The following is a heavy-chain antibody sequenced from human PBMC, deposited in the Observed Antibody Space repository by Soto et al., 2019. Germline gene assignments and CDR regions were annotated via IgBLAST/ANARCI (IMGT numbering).Heavy chain of an antibody. CDR2: IYYDGSNK. V-gene: IGHV3-33*01. D-gene: IGHD6-13*01. CDR1: GFTFSSYG. CDR3: ARSQYSSSWYPFDY. J-gene: IGHJ4*02. Sequence: QVQLVESGGGVVQPGRSLRLSCAASGFTFSSYGMHWVRQAPGKGLEWVAVIYYDGSNKYYADSVKGRFTISRDNSKNTLNLQMNRLGAEDTAVFYCARSQYSSSWYPFDYWGQGPLVTVSS.